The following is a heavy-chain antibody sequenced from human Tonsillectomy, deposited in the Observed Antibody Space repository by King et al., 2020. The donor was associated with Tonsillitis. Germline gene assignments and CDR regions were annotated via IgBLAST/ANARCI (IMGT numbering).Heavy chain of an antibody. Sequence: QLVQSGAEVKKPGASVKVSCKASGNTFNGYYMHWVRQAPGQGLEWMGWINPNSGGTKYAQKFQGRVTMTRDTSISIAYMEVRGLRSDDTAVYYCARRPEGAAWLPIDYWGQGSLVTVSS. CDR3: ARRPEGAAWLPIDY. J-gene: IGHJ4*02. CDR1: GNTFNGYY. D-gene: IGHD3-9*01. CDR2: INPNSGGT. V-gene: IGHV1-2*02.